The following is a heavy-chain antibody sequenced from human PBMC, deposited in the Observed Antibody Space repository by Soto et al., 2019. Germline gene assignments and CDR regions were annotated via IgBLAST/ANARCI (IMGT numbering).Heavy chain of an antibody. Sequence: QVQLVESGGDVVQPGRSLRLSCAASGFTFSNYGMHWVRQGPGKGLEWVAAISYDGSNKYYGDSVEGRFTISRDTSKNTLYLQMNGLRPEDTAVYCCAKVVWHGSGCATFDYWGQGTLVTVSS. V-gene: IGHV3-30*18. CDR2: ISYDGSNK. J-gene: IGHJ4*02. CDR1: GFTFSNYG. D-gene: IGHD3-10*01. CDR3: AKVVWHGSGCATFDY.